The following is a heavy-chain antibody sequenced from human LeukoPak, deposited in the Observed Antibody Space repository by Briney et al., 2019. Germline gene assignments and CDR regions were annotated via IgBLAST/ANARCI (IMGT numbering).Heavy chain of an antibody. J-gene: IGHJ4*02. CDR3: AKGIPGTTGLDH. Sequence: GGSLRLSCAASGFTFSNYGMYWVRQAPGKGLEWVAVISHDGSNKLYGGSVKGRFTISRDSSKNTLFLQMNSLRVEDTAVYYCAKGIPGTTGLDHWGQGTLVTVSS. V-gene: IGHV3-30*18. CDR1: GFTFSNYG. CDR2: ISHDGSNK. D-gene: IGHD1-20*01.